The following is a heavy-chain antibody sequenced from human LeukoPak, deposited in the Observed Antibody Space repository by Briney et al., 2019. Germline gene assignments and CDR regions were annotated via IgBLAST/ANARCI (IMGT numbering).Heavy chain of an antibody. CDR1: GYSISSSNW. CDR2: IYYSGSI. J-gene: IGHJ2*01. Sequence: SETLSLTCAVSGYSISSSNWWGWIRQPPGKGLEWIGYIYYSGSIYYNPSLKSRVTISVDTSKNQFSLKLSSVTAADTAVYYCASSTVVTKAHWYFGLWGRGTLVTVSS. V-gene: IGHV4-28*05. D-gene: IGHD4-23*01. CDR3: ASSTVVTKAHWYFGL.